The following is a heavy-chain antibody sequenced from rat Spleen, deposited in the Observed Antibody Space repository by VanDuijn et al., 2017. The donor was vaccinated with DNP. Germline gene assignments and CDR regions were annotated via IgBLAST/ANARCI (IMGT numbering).Heavy chain of an antibody. CDR3: ARHGRRVFDY. CDR2: ISYFGDNT. J-gene: IGHJ2*01. Sequence: EVRLVESGGGLVQPGRSLKLSCAASGFTFSDYYMAWVRQAQTKGLELVAYISYFGDNTYSGDSVKGRFTISRDNAKSTLYLQMNSLRSEDMATNYCARHGRRVFDYWGQGVMVTVSS. D-gene: IGHD1-11*01. CDR1: GFTFSDYY. V-gene: IGHV5-22*01.